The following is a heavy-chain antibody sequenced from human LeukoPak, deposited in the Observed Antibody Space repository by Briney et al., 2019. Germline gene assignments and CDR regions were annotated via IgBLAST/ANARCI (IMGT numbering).Heavy chain of an antibody. D-gene: IGHD3-22*01. CDR3: ARTPSYSYDSSFDY. V-gene: IGHV4-39*07. J-gene: IGHJ4*02. Sequence: SETLSLTCTVSGGSISSSNYYWGWIRQPPGKGLEWIGSIYYSGGTYYNPSLKSRVTISVDTSKNQFSLKLSSVTAADTAVYYCARTPSYSYDSSFDYWGQGTLVTVSS. CDR2: IYYSGGT. CDR1: GGSISSSNYY.